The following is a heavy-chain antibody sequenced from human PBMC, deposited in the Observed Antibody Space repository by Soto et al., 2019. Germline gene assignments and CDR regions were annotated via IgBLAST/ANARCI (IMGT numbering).Heavy chain of an antibody. CDR2: INHNGRT. J-gene: IGHJ4*02. CDR3: ARLGGYGSVGYYYLLDS. Sequence: PLETLSLTCRVSDGSMNSDSSYWGLIRQPPGKGLEWIGVINHNGRTYHNLSLKGRVTMSVDASRNQFSLKLDSMTAADTAVYYCARLGGYGSVGYYYLLDSWGQGTLV. CDR1: DGSMNSDSSY. V-gene: IGHV4-39*01. D-gene: IGHD3-22*01.